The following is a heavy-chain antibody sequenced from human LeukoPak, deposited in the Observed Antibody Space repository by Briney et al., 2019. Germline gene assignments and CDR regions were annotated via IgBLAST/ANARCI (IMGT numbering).Heavy chain of an antibody. CDR3: ARDTGPQGWLDWFDP. D-gene: IGHD6-19*01. CDR2: INTNTGNP. Sequence: ASVKVSCKASGYTFTSYAMNWVRQAPGQGLELMGWINTNTGNPTYAQGFTGRFVFSLDTSVSTAYLQISRLKAEDTAVYSCARDTGPQGWLDWFDPWGQGTLVTVSS. V-gene: IGHV7-4-1*02. J-gene: IGHJ5*02. CDR1: GYTFTSYA.